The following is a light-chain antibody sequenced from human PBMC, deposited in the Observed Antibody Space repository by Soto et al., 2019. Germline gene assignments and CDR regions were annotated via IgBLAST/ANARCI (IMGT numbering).Light chain of an antibody. CDR3: QQYDNLPRT. CDR2: DAS. Sequence: DIQMTQSPSTLSASVGDRVTITCRASQSVSNWLAWYQQKSGKAPKLLIYDASDLETGVPSRFSGSGSGTDFTFTISSLQPEDIATYYCQQYDNLPRTFGQGTKVDIK. J-gene: IGKJ1*01. CDR1: QSVSNW. V-gene: IGKV1-33*01.